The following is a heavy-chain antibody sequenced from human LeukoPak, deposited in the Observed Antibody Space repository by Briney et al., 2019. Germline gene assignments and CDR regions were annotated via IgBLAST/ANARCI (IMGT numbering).Heavy chain of an antibody. J-gene: IGHJ4*02. CDR2: ITAYNDNT. CDR3: ARDLRRGSSSWYVSGGDY. Sequence: ASVRVSCKASGYTFTSYGISWVRQAPGQGLEWMGWITAYNDNTYYAQKLQGRVTMTTDTSTSTAYMELRSLRSDDTAVYYCARDLRRGSSSWYVSGGDYWGQGTLVTVSS. V-gene: IGHV1-18*01. D-gene: IGHD6-13*01. CDR1: GYTFTSYG.